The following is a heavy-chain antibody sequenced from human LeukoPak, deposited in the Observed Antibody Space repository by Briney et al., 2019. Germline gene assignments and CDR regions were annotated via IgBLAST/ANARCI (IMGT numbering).Heavy chain of an antibody. V-gene: IGHV1-69*02. CDR1: GGTFSSYT. D-gene: IGHD2-2*01. Sequence: SVKVSCKASGGTFSSYTISWVRQAPGQGLEWMGRIIPILGMANYAQKFQGRVTITADKSTSTAYMELSSLRSEDTAVYYCASPRALYCSSTSCQTANGAFDIWGQGTMVTVSS. CDR2: IIPILGMA. J-gene: IGHJ3*02. CDR3: ASPRALYCSSTSCQTANGAFDI.